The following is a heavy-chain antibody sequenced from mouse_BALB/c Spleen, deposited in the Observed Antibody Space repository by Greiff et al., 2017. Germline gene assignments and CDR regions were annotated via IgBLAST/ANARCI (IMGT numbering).Heavy chain of an antibody. CDR3: ARDYGLYFDV. CDR2: ISSGSSTI. Sequence: EVMLVESGGGLVQPGGSRKLSCAASGFTFSSFGMHWVRQAPEKGLEWVAYISSGSSTIYYADTVKGRFTISRDNPKNTLFLQMTSLRSEDTAMYYFARDYGLYFDVWVAGTTVTVSS. D-gene: IGHD1-1*01. V-gene: IGHV5-17*02. J-gene: IGHJ1*01. CDR1: GFTFSSFG.